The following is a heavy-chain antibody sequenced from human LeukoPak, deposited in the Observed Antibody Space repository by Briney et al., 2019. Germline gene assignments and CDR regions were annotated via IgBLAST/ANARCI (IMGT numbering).Heavy chain of an antibody. D-gene: IGHD6-13*01. CDR3: ARYSSTVDY. J-gene: IGHJ4*02. CDR1: GGSFSGYY. Sequence: SETLSLTCAVYGGSFSGYYWSWIRQPPGKGLEWIGEINHSGSTNYNPSLKSRVTISVDTFKNQFSLKLSSVTAADTAVYYCARYSSTVDYWGQGTLVTVSS. V-gene: IGHV4-34*01. CDR2: INHSGST.